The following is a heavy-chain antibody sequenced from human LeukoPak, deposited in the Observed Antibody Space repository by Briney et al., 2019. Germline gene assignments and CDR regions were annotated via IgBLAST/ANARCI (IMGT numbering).Heavy chain of an antibody. D-gene: IGHD3-22*01. CDR3: ARIYYDSSGYFDY. V-gene: IGHV1-8*01. CDR2: MNPNSGNT. J-gene: IGHJ4*02. Sequence: ASVKVSCKASGYTFTSYDINWVRQATGQGLEWMGWMNPNSGNTGYAQKFQGRVTMTRNTSISTAYMELSSLRSDDTAVYYCARIYYDSSGYFDYWGQGTLVTVSS. CDR1: GYTFTSYD.